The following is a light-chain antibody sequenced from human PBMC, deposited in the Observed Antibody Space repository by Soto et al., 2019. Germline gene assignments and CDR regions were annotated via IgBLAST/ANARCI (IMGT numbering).Light chain of an antibody. Sequence: DIQMTQSPSTLAASVGDRVTITCRASQSISGWLAWYQQKPGKAPNLLIYDASSLESGVPSRLSGSGSGTEFTLTIRSLQPEDFATYYCQQYYSYRTFGQGTKVDIK. CDR3: QQYYSYRT. J-gene: IGKJ1*01. CDR1: QSISGW. V-gene: IGKV1-5*01. CDR2: DAS.